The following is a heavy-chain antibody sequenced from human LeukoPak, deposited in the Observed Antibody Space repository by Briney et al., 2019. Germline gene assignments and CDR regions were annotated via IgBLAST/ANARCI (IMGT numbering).Heavy chain of an antibody. Sequence: PGRSLSLSCAASGFTFSNYGMHWVRQAPGKGRVGVAVIWYDGSNKYYADSVKGRFTIARDNSKNTLYLQMHSLRGEDTAVYYCAREGVYSNGPFDYWGKGTRVTVSS. CDR2: IWYDGSNK. CDR3: AREGVYSNGPFDY. J-gene: IGHJ4*02. V-gene: IGHV3-33*01. D-gene: IGHD5-18*01. CDR1: GFTFSNYG.